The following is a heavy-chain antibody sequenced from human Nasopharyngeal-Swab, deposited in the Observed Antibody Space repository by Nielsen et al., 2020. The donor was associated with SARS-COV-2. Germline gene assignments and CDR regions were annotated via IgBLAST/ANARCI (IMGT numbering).Heavy chain of an antibody. CDR1: GFTFSSYE. CDR2: ISSSGSTI. V-gene: IGHV3-48*03. D-gene: IGHD2-2*01. Sequence: GGSLRLSCAASGFTFSSYEMNWVRQAPGKGLEWVSYISSSGSTIYYVDSVKGRFTISRDNAKNSLYLQMNSLRAEDTAVYYCARLDIVVVPAAIDINYYYYYYMDVWGKGTTVTVSS. J-gene: IGHJ6*03. CDR3: ARLDIVVVPAAIDINYYYYYYMDV.